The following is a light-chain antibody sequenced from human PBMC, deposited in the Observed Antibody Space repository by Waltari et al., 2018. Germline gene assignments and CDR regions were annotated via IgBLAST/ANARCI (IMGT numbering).Light chain of an antibody. J-gene: IGLJ2*01. Sequence: QSVLTQAPSASGTPGQRVAISCSGGSSNIGSNSVNWYQQLPGTAPKLLIFSSNQRPSGVPDRCSGSKSGTSASLAISGLQSEDEADYYCASWDGSLNGVIFGGGTKLTVL. CDR2: SSN. CDR3: ASWDGSLNGVI. V-gene: IGLV1-44*01. CDR1: SSNIGSNS.